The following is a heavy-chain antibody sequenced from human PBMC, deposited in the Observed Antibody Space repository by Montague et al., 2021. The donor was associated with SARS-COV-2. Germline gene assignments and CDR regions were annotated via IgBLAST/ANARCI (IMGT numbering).Heavy chain of an antibody. V-gene: IGHV4-34*01. J-gene: IGHJ4*02. CDR3: AREVGRGYSGYEGEY. Sequence: SETLSLTCAVYGGSFNGYYWSWIRQPPGKGLEWIGEINHSGSTNYNPSLKSRVTISVDTSKNQSSLKLSSVTAADTAVYYCAREVGRGYSGYEGEYWGQGTLVTVSS. CDR1: GGSFNGYY. CDR2: INHSGST. D-gene: IGHD5-12*01.